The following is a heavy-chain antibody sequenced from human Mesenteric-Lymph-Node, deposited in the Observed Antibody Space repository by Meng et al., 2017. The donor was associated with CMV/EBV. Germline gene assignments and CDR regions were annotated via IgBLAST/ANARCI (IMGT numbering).Heavy chain of an antibody. CDR1: GFTFSSYW. D-gene: IGHD2-2*01. J-gene: IGHJ4*02. CDR3: ARRVVVPAAPYYFDS. CDR2: INSDGTST. V-gene: IGHV3-74*01. Sequence: GESLKISCEASGFTFSSYWMSWVRQAPGTGLVWVSRINSDGTSTNYADSVKGRFTISRDNAENTLYLQMNSLRAEDTAVYYCARRVVVPAAPYYFDSWGQGTLVTVSS.